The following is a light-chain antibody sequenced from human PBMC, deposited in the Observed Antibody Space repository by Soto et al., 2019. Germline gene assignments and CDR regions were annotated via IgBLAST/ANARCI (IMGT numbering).Light chain of an antibody. Sequence: DMVTTQSPDSLAVSLGERATINCKSSQSVLYSSNNKNYLAWYQQKPGQPPKLLMYWASTRESGVPDRFSGSGSGTDFTLTITSLQAEDVAVYYCQQYYTLPYTFGQGTKLEMK. V-gene: IGKV4-1*01. J-gene: IGKJ2*01. CDR3: QQYYTLPYT. CDR2: WAS. CDR1: QSVLYSSNNKNY.